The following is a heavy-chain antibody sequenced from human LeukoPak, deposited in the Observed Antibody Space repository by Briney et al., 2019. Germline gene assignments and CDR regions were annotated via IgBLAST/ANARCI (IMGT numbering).Heavy chain of an antibody. V-gene: IGHV3-23*01. CDR3: AKVGEEGYCSGGSCYGYFDY. Sequence: PGGSLRLSCAASGFTFSSYAMSWVRQAPGKGPEWVSGISGSDYSTYYADSVKGRFTISRDNSKNTLYLQMNSLRAEDTAVYYCAKVGEEGYCSGGSCYGYFDYWGQGTLVTVSS. J-gene: IGHJ4*02. CDR1: GFTFSSYA. CDR2: ISGSDYST. D-gene: IGHD2-15*01.